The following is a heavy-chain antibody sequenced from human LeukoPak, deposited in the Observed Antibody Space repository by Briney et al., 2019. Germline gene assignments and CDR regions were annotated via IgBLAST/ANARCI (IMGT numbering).Heavy chain of an antibody. Sequence: GASVKVSCKASGYTLTNYGMNWVRQAPGQGLEWMGWINTNTGNPTYAQGFTGRFVFSLDTSVSTAYLQITSLQAEDTAVYYCARVDSSGWLPVDYWGQGTLVTVSS. CDR2: INTNTGNP. J-gene: IGHJ4*02. D-gene: IGHD6-19*01. CDR1: GYTLTNYG. V-gene: IGHV7-4-1*02. CDR3: ARVDSSGWLPVDY.